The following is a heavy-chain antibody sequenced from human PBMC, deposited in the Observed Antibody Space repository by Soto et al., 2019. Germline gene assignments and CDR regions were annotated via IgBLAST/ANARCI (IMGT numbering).Heavy chain of an antibody. V-gene: IGHV3-64D*08. CDR2: ISRDGRST. Sequence: GGSLRLSCSASGFTFIMHSMRWVRQTPGKALEYVSAISRDGRSTFYADSVKGRFTISRDNSKNTLYLRMNSLRSDDTAVYYCVKEANPFINTLVVLIFDYWGQGTQVTVSS. D-gene: IGHD3-22*01. CDR3: VKEANPFINTLVVLIFDY. J-gene: IGHJ4*02. CDR1: GFTFIMHS.